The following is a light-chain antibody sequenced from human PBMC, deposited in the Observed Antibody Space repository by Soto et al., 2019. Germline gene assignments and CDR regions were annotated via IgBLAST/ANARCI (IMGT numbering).Light chain of an antibody. CDR3: QQRSNWPHL. CDR2: AAS. J-gene: IGKJ5*01. CDR1: QSIGTS. Sequence: DIQMTQSPSSLSASVGDRVTITCRASQSIGTSLNWYQQKPGKVPKLLIYAASSLQSGVPSGFSGSGSGTDFTLAISSLEPEDFAVYYCQQRSNWPHLFGQGTRLEIK. V-gene: IGKV1-39*01.